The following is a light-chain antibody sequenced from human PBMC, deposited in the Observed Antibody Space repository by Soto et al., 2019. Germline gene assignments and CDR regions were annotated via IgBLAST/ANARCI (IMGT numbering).Light chain of an antibody. Sequence: ETVLTQSPGTLSLSRGERATLSCRASQSVSSSYLAWYQQKPGQAPRLLIYDVFSRATGIPDRFSGSGSGTDFTLTISRLKPEDFAVYFCQQFSSSPQTFGQGTKVEIK. CDR3: QQFSSSPQT. CDR2: DVF. CDR1: QSVSSSY. V-gene: IGKV3-20*01. J-gene: IGKJ1*01.